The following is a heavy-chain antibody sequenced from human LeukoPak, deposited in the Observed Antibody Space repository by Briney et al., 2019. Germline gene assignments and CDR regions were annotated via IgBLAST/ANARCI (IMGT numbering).Heavy chain of an antibody. CDR1: GYTFTGYY. CDR2: INPNSGGT. Sequence: ASVKVPCKASGYTFTGYYMHWVRQAPGQGLEWMGWINPNSGGTNYAQKFQGRVTKTRDTSISTAYMELSRLRSDDTAVYYCARVEDGDYGYNWGQGTLVTVSS. D-gene: IGHD4-17*01. V-gene: IGHV1-2*02. J-gene: IGHJ4*02. CDR3: ARVEDGDYGYN.